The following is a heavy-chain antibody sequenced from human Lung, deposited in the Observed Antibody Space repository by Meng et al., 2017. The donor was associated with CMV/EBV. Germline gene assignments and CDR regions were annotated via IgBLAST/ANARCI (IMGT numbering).Heavy chain of an antibody. Sequence: GESXKISCAASGFTFSTYPISWFRQAPGQGLEWVSHISGSGLTTYYADPVKGRFTISRENSNNMVNLQMNSLRAEDTAMYYCARESAARGNWNLRFDYWGQGXLVTVSS. CDR2: ISGSGLTT. V-gene: IGHV3-23*01. CDR1: GFTFSTYP. CDR3: ARESAARGNWNLRFDY. D-gene: IGHD1-20*01. J-gene: IGHJ4*02.